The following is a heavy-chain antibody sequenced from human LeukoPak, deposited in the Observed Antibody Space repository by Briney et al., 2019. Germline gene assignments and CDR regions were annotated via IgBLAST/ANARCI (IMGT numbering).Heavy chain of an antibody. D-gene: IGHD3-10*01. CDR2: IYSGGST. J-gene: IGHJ4*02. CDR1: GFTVSSNF. CDR3: ARGGDSLHY. V-gene: IGHV3-66*01. Sequence: GGSLRLSCAASGFTVSSNFMTWVRQAPGKGLEWVSVIYSGGSTYYADSVKDRFTISRDNSQHMLYLQMNSQSAEDTAVYYCARGGDSLHYWGRGTLVTVSS.